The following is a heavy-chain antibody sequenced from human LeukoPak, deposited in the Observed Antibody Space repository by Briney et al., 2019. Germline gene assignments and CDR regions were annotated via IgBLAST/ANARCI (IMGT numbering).Heavy chain of an antibody. D-gene: IGHD5-24*01. J-gene: IGHJ4*02. CDR1: GGSISSYY. V-gene: IGHV4-59*01. CDR3: ARVRAGGEMATIRDYYFDY. CDR2: IYYSGST. Sequence: PSETLSPTCTVSGGSISSYYWSWIRQPPGKGLEWIGYIYYSGSTNYNPSLKSRVTISVDTSKNQFSLKLSSVTAAYTAVYYCARVRAGGEMATIRDYYFDYWGQGTLVTVSS.